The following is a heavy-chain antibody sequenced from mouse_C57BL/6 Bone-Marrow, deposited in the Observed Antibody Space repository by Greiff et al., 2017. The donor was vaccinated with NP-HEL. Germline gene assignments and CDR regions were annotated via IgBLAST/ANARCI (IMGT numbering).Heavy chain of an antibody. D-gene: IGHD2-3*01. CDR1: GYTFTDYE. J-gene: IGHJ4*01. Sequence: VKLMESGAELVRPGASVTLSCKASGYTFTDYEMHWVKQTPVHGLEWIGAIDPETGGTAYNQKFKGKAILTADKSSSTAYMELRSLTSEDSAVYYCTRGWLPRGDYWGQGTSVTVSS. CDR3: TRGWLPRGDY. CDR2: IDPETGGT. V-gene: IGHV1-15*01.